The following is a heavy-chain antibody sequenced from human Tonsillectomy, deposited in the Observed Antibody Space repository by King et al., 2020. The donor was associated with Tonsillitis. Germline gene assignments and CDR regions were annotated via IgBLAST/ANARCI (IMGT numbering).Heavy chain of an antibody. J-gene: IGHJ6*02. Sequence: QLVQSGAEVKKPGASVKVSCKASGYTFTDYYIYWVRQAPGQGLEWMGWINPNSGGANYAQKFQGRVTMTRDTSINTAYMELSSLKSDDTAVFYCARVALSTVTTGLHYDMDVWGQGTTVTVSS. D-gene: IGHD4-17*01. V-gene: IGHV1-2*02. CDR2: INPNSGGA. CDR3: ARVALSTVTTGLHYDMDV. CDR1: GYTFTDYY.